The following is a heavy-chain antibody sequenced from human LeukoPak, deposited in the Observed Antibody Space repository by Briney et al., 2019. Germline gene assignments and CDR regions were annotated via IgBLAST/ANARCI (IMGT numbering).Heavy chain of an antibody. CDR1: GGTFSNHA. Sequence: GSSVKVSCKASGGTFSNHAVSWVRQAPGQGLEWMGGTTPIFGSANYAQKFQGRVTIATDESTSTAYMELSSLRSEDTAVYYCARAPFYFDSSGYSMDAFDIWGQGTMVIVSS. J-gene: IGHJ3*02. CDR2: TTPIFGSA. D-gene: IGHD3-22*01. V-gene: IGHV1-69*05. CDR3: ARAPFYFDSSGYSMDAFDI.